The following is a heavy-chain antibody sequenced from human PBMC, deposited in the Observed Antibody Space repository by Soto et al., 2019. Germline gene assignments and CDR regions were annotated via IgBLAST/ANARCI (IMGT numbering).Heavy chain of an antibody. V-gene: IGHV1-18*04. J-gene: IGHJ4*02. CDR3: ARTTPLEMATITV. Sequence: ASVNVSCKPSGYTFTSYCISWVRQAPGQGLEWMGWISAYNGNTNYAQKLQGRVTMTTDTSTSTAYMELRSLRSDDTAVYYCARTTPLEMATITVWGQGTLVTSPQ. D-gene: IGHD5-12*01. CDR1: GYTFTSYC. CDR2: ISAYNGNT.